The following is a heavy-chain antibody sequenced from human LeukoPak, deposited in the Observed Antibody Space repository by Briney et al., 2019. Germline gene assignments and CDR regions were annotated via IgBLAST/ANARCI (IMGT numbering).Heavy chain of an antibody. CDR2: IYYSGST. V-gene: IGHV4-59*12. CDR3: ARVRGYCSSTSCYMRPTVFFDY. D-gene: IGHD2-2*02. Sequence: SETLSLTCTVSGGSISSYFWSWIRQPPGMGLEWIGYIYYSGSTSYNPSLKSRVTISLDTSKNQFSLKLTSVTAADTAVYYCARVRGYCSSTSCYMRPTVFFDYWGQGTLVTVSS. J-gene: IGHJ4*02. CDR1: GGSISSYF.